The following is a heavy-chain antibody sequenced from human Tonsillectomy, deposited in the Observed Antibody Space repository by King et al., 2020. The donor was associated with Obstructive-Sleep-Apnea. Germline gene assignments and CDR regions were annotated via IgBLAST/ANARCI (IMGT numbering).Heavy chain of an antibody. CDR1: GGSISSSSYY. CDR2: IYYSGST. D-gene: IGHD6-13*01. Sequence: MQLQESGPGLVKPSETLSLTCTVSGGSISSSSYYWGWIRQPPGKGLEWIGSIYYSGSTYYNTSLKSRVTISVDTSKNQFSLKLSSVTAADTAVYYCARVIAAAVTYYFDYWGQGTLVTVSS. CDR3: ARVIAAAVTYYFDY. V-gene: IGHV4-39*01. J-gene: IGHJ4*02.